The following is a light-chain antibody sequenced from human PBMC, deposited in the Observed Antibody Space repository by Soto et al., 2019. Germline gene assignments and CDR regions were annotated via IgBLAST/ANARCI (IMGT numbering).Light chain of an antibody. CDR3: QHMRT. CDR1: QGVSTW. CDR2: TAS. V-gene: IGKV1-12*01. J-gene: IGKJ1*01. Sequence: DIQMTQSPSSVSASVGDRVTITCRASQGVSTWLAWYQQKPGKAPNLLIYTASSLQSGVPSRFSGSGSGTEFTLTISSLQPDDFGSYYCQHMRTFGQGTKVDIK.